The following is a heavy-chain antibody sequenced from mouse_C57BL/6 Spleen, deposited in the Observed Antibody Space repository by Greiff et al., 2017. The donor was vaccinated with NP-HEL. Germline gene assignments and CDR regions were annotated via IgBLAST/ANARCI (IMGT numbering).Heavy chain of an antibody. CDR1: GFNIKDDY. V-gene: IGHV14-4*01. CDR2: IDPENGDT. CDR3: TTCTAQGYYFDY. Sequence: EVQLKESGAELVRPGASVKLSCTASGFNIKDDYMHWVKQRPEQGLEWIGWIDPENGDTEYASKFQGKATITADTSSNTAYLQLSSLTSEDTAVYYCTTCTAQGYYFDYWGQGTTLTVSS. J-gene: IGHJ2*01. D-gene: IGHD3-2*02.